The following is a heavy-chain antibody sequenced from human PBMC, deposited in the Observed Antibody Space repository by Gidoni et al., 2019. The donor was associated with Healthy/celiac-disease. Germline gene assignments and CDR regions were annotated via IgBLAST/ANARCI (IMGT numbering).Heavy chain of an antibody. D-gene: IGHD3-22*01. CDR3: ARGSFSSDYAH. CDR2: IYHSGTT. J-gene: IGHJ4*02. CDR1: GGAISSSNW. V-gene: IGHV4-4*02. Sequence: QVRLQESRPRLGKPSGTPSPTCALSGGAISSSNWWSWVRQPPGKGLVWIGEIYHSGTTNYNPSLKSRVTISVDKTKNQFTLRLGSVTAADADVYDCARGSFSSDYAHWGQGTLVTVSS.